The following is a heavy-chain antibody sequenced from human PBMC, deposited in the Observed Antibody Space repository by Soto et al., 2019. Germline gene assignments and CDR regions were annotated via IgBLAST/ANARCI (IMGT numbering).Heavy chain of an antibody. CDR1: GGSISSGGYY. CDR3: ARVLPAGVPGRTPNDY. CDR2: IYYSGST. V-gene: IGHV4-31*03. Sequence: QVQLQESGPGLVKPSQTLSLTCTVSGGSISSGGYYWSWIRQHPGKGLEWIGYIYYSGSTYYNPSLKSRVTISVDASKNQFSLKLSSVTAADTAVYYCARVLPAGVPGRTPNDYWGQGTLVTVSS. J-gene: IGHJ4*02. D-gene: IGHD3-10*01.